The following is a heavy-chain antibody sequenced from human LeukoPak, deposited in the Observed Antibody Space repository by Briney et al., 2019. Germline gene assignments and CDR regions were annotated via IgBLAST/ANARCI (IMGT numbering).Heavy chain of an antibody. J-gene: IGHJ4*02. Sequence: PSETLSLTCAVYGGSFSGYYWSWIRQPPGKGLEWIGENNHSGSTNYNPSLKSRVTISVDTSKNQFSLKLSSVTAADTAVYYCARGISYYYDSSGYYYWGQGTLVTVSS. CDR2: NNHSGST. CDR1: GGSFSGYY. V-gene: IGHV4-34*01. CDR3: ARGISYYYDSSGYYY. D-gene: IGHD3-22*01.